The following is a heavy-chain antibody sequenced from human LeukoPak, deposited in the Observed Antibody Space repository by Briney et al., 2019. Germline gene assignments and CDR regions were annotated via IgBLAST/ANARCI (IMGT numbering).Heavy chain of an antibody. J-gene: IGHJ5*02. Sequence: PGGSLRLSCAASGFTFSSYAMHWVRQAPGKGLEYVSAISSNGGSTYYANSVKGRFTISRDNSKNTLYLQMGSLRAEDTAVYYCARRYVSWFDPWGQGTLVTVSS. CDR2: ISSNGGST. CDR1: GFTFSSYA. CDR3: ARRYVSWFDP. V-gene: IGHV3-64*01. D-gene: IGHD3-16*01.